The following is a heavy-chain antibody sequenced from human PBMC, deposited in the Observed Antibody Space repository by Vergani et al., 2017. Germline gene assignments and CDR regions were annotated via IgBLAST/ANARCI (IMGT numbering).Heavy chain of an antibody. CDR2: IGTAGDT. D-gene: IGHD3-3*01. CDR1: GFTFSTYD. CDR3: ARFSRPYYDFCSGYYVTDYYYMDV. V-gene: IGHV3-13*01. Sequence: EVQLLESGGNLVQPGGSLRLSCAASGFTFSTYDMHWVRQATGKGLEWVSAIGTAGDTYYPGSVKGRFTISRENAKNSLYLQMNGLRAGDTAVYYCARFSRPYYDFCSGYYVTDYYYMDVWGKGTTVTVSS. J-gene: IGHJ6*03.